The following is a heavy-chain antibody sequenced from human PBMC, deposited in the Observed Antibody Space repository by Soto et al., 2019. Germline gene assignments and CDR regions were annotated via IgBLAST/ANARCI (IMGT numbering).Heavy chain of an antibody. CDR1: GFTFSSYA. CDR3: AKGVPGIAVAGTGYFQH. D-gene: IGHD6-19*01. CDR2: ISGSGDST. J-gene: IGHJ1*01. V-gene: IGHV3-23*01. Sequence: GGSLRLSFAASGFTFSSYAMSWVRQAPGKGLEWVSGISGSGDSTYYADSVKGRFTISRDNSKNTLYLQMSSLRAEDTAVYYCAKGVPGIAVAGTGYFQHWGQGTLVTVSS.